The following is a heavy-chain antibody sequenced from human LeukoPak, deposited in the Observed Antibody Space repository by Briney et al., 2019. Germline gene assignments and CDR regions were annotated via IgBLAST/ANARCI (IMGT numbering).Heavy chain of an antibody. CDR2: IKHDGSEK. V-gene: IGHV3-7*04. J-gene: IGHJ4*02. CDR3: ARITGIEAAGDY. D-gene: IGHD6-25*01. CDR1: GFTFSMYW. Sequence: PGGSLRLSCAASGFTFSMYWMSWVRQAPGKGLEWVANIKHDGSEKFYVDSVKGRVIISRDNAKNSLFLQLNSLRDEDTAVYYCARITGIEAAGDYWGQGTLVTVSS.